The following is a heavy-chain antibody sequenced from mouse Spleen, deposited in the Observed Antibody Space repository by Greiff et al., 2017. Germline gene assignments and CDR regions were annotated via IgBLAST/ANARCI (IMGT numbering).Heavy chain of an antibody. J-gene: IGHJ3*01. D-gene: IGHD1-1*02. CDR2: ISSGSSTI. CDR3: AGGFFAY. V-gene: IGHV5-17*01. Sequence: EVLLVESGGGLVKPGGSLKLSCAASGFTFSDYGMHWVRQAPEKGLEWVAYISSGSSTIYYAATVKGRFTISRDNAKNTLFLQMTSLRSEDTAMYYCAGGFFAYWGQGTLVTVSA. CDR1: GFTFSDYG.